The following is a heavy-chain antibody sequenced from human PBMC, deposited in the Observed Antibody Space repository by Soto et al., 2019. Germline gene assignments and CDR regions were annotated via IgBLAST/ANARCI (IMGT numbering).Heavy chain of an antibody. D-gene: IGHD6-13*01. CDR3: ATSQHLRY. CDR2: TYYRSKWNN. V-gene: IGHV6-1*01. J-gene: IGHJ4*02. CDR1: GDSVSSNTAA. Sequence: TLSLTCAISGDSVSSNTAAWNWIRQSPSRGLEWLGRTYYRSKWNNDYALSVKSRIIINPDTSKNQFSLQLNSLRFEDTAVYYCATSQHLRYWGQGTPVTVSS.